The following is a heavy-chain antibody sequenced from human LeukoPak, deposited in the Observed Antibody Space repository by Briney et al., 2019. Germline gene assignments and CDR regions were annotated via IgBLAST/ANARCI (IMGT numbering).Heavy chain of an antibody. Sequence: SGPTLVNPTQTLTLTCSLSGVSLSTSGVGVGWIRQPPGKGLEWIGYIYYSGSTNYNPSLKSRVTISVDTSKNQFSLKLSSVTAADTAVYYCARVSWYSYGPGIDYWGQGTLVTVSS. CDR2: IYYSGST. CDR1: GVSLSTSGVG. D-gene: IGHD5-18*01. CDR3: ARVSWYSYGPGIDY. V-gene: IGHV4-61*08. J-gene: IGHJ4*02.